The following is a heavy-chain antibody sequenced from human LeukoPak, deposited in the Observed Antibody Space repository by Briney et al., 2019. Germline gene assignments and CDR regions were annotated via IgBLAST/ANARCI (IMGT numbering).Heavy chain of an antibody. J-gene: IGHJ5*02. CDR2: VSSSSGSI. V-gene: IGHV3-48*04. Sequence: GGSLRLSCAASGFTVSSNSMNWVRQAPGKGLEWVSYVSSSSGSIYYADSVKGRFAISRDNAKNSLYLEMNSLSADDTAVYYCARDYCSGGACHQILPWGPGTLVTVSS. D-gene: IGHD2-15*01. CDR3: ARDYCSGGACHQILP. CDR1: GFTVSSNS.